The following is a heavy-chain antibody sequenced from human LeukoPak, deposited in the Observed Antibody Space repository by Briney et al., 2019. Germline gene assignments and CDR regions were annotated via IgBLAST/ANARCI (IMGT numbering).Heavy chain of an antibody. D-gene: IGHD6-13*01. CDR3: ARDAKPYSSSWYLAQYYYCYYMDV. Sequence: GASVKVSCKASGYTFTSYGISWVRQAPGQGLEWMGWISAYNGNTNYAQKLQGRVTMTTDTSTSTAYMELRSMRSDDTAVYYCARDAKPYSSSWYLAQYYYCYYMDVWGKGTTVTVSS. CDR1: GYTFTSYG. V-gene: IGHV1-18*01. CDR2: ISAYNGNT. J-gene: IGHJ6*03.